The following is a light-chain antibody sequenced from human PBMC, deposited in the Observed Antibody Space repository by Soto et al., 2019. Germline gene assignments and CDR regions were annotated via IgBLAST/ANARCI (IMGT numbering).Light chain of an antibody. CDR1: QSISIY. V-gene: IGKV3-11*01. J-gene: IGKJ1*01. CDR3: HQRQSWPRT. CDR2: DVF. Sequence: EIVLTQSPATLSLSPGERATLSCRASQSISIYLAWYQQKPGQAPRLLIYDVFNRATGIPARFSGSGSGTDFTLTISSLEPEDFAVYYCHQRQSWPRTFGQGTKVDIK.